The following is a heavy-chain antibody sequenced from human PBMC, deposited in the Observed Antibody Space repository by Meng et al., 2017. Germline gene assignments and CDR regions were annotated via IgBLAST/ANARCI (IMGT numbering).Heavy chain of an antibody. D-gene: IGHD3-10*01. CDR3: ARGTPGRSYSDY. CDR1: DYTFTGYG. V-gene: IGHV1-18*01. Sequence: QVQPVQSGPEVKKPGCSVKVSCKASDYTFTGYGVSWVRQAPGQGLEWMAWLGAHDGDTSHAPKFQGRVTVSADRPTATAYMELRSLRSDDTAVYYCARGTPGRSYSDYWGQGTLVTVSS. CDR2: LGAHDGDT. J-gene: IGHJ4*02.